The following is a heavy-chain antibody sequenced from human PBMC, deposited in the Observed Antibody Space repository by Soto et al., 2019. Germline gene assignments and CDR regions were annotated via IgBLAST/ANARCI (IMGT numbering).Heavy chain of an antibody. V-gene: IGHV3-30*18. D-gene: IGHD3-10*01. CDR3: AKSDSGTLNFDL. CDR2: ISYDGSNK. Sequence: ESGGGVVQPGRSLRLSCAASGFTFSSYGMHWVRQAPGKGLEWVAVISYDGSNKYYADSVKGRFTISRDNSKNTLYLQMNSLRAEDTAVYYCAKSDSGTLNFDLWGQGTLVTVSS. CDR1: GFTFSSYG. J-gene: IGHJ5*02.